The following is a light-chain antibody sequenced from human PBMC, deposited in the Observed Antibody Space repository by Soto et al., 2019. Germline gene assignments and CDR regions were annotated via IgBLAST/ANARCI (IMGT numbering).Light chain of an antibody. J-gene: IGKJ5*01. CDR2: DVS. CDR3: QQYENLPIT. V-gene: IGKV1-33*01. Sequence: DIQMTQSPSSLSASVGDRVTITCQASQDISNYLNWYQQKPGKAPKLLIYDVSSLETGVPSRFSGGGSGTYFTFTISSLQPEDIETYYCQQYENLPITFGQGTRLEIK. CDR1: QDISNY.